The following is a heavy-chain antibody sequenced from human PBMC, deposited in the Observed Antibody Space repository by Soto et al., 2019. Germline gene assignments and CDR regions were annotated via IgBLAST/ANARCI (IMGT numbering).Heavy chain of an antibody. Sequence: SETLSLTCIVSGGSITSYHWSWIRQFPGKGLEWIAYTSYTGSTNYNPSLQSRVTISVDTSKNQFSLKLSSVTAADTAVYYCARGGLRTVTTPWGQGTLVTVSS. CDR3: ARGGLRTVTTP. CDR1: GGSITSYH. CDR2: TSYTGST. V-gene: IGHV4-59*01. J-gene: IGHJ5*02. D-gene: IGHD4-17*01.